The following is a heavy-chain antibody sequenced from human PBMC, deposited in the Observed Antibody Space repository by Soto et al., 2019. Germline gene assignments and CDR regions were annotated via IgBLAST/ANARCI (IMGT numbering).Heavy chain of an antibody. V-gene: IGHV3-73*01. Sequence: EVQLVESGGGLVQPGGSLKLSCAASGFTFSGSAMHWVRQASGKGLEWVGRIRSKANSYATAYAASVKGRFTISRDDSTNTAYLQMNSLKTEDTAVYYCTRQAVNGYCSGGSCYSDWGQGTLVTVSS. J-gene: IGHJ4*02. CDR3: TRQAVNGYCSGGSCYSD. CDR1: GFTFSGSA. D-gene: IGHD2-15*01. CDR2: IRSKANSYAT.